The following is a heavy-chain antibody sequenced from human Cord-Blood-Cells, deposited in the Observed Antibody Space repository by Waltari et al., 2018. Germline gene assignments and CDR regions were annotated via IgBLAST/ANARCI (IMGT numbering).Heavy chain of an antibody. J-gene: IGHJ6*02. CDR1: GGTFTRYA. V-gene: IGHV1-69*01. D-gene: IGHD4-4*01. CDR2: IIPIFGTA. CDR3: ARRGRDYSNYYYYGMDV. Sequence: QVQLVQSGAEVKKPGSSVKVSCKASGGTFTRYAIRWLRQARGQGLEWMVGIIPIFGTANYAQKFQGRVTITADESTSTAYMELSSLRSEDTAVYYCARRGRDYSNYYYYGMDVWGQGTTVTVSS.